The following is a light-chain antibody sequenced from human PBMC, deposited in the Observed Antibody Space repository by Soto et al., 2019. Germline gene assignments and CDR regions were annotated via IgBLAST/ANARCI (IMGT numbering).Light chain of an antibody. CDR1: QGISSW. CDR2: SAS. CDR3: HQYNSYS. J-gene: IGKJ5*01. Sequence: DIQMTQSPSSVSASVGDRVTITCRASQGISSWLAWHQQTPGKAPKLLIYSASSLQRGVPSRFSGSGSGTDFTLTISSLQPDDFATYYCHQYNSYSFGQGTRLEIK. V-gene: IGKV1-12*01.